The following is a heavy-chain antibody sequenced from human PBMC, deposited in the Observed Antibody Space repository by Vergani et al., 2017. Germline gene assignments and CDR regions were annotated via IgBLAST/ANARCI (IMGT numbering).Heavy chain of an antibody. J-gene: IGHJ3*02. V-gene: IGHV4-30-4*01. D-gene: IGHD3-22*01. CDR1: GGSISSYY. Sequence: QVQLQESGPGLVKPSETLSLTCTVSGGSISSYYWSWIRQPPGKGLEWIGYIYYSGSTYYNPSLKSRVTISVDTSKNQFSLKLSSVTAADTAVYYCARGAVLIDSSMIDAFDIWGQGTMVTVSS. CDR2: IYYSGST. CDR3: ARGAVLIDSSMIDAFDI.